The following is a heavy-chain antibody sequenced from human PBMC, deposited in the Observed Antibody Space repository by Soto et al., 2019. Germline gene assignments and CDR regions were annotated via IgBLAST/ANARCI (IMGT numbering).Heavy chain of an antibody. Sequence: PQGKGLEWLANIFYSGSTFYNPSLASRVSVSVDTSKNEFSLKLRSVTAADMAVYYCARQPRTGDNDLWFDLWCPGTLVTVSS. J-gene: IGHJ5*02. CDR3: ARQPRTGDNDLWFDL. D-gene: IGHD2-21*01. CDR2: IFYSGST. V-gene: IGHV4-39*01.